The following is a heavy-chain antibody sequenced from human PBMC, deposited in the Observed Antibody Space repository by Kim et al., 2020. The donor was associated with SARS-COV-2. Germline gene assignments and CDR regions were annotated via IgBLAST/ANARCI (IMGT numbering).Heavy chain of an antibody. J-gene: IGHJ4*02. CDR3: AGGETYDSSGYYFGVGDY. D-gene: IGHD3-22*01. Sequence: GESLKISCKGSGYSFTSYWIGWVRQMPGKGLEWMGIIYPGDSDTRYSPSFQGQVTISADKSISTAYLQGSSLKASDTAMYYCAGGETYDSSGYYFGVGDYWGQGTLVTVSS. CDR2: IYPGDSDT. CDR1: GYSFTSYW. V-gene: IGHV5-51*01.